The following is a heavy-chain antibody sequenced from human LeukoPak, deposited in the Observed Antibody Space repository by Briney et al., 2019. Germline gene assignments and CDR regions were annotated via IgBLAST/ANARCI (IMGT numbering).Heavy chain of an antibody. J-gene: IGHJ4*02. CDR3: ARDVCSSINCYFDY. Sequence: GGSLRLSCTASGFTFSNYNMNWVRQAPGQGLEWVSSISSSSTYIYYADSVRGRFTLPRDDAKNSLSLQMNSLTAEDTAVYYCARDVCSSINCYFDYWGQGTLVTVSS. CDR2: ISSSSTYI. D-gene: IGHD2-2*01. V-gene: IGHV3-21*01. CDR1: GFTFSNYN.